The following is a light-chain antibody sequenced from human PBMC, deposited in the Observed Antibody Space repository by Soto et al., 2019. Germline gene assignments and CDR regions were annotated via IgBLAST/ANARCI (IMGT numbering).Light chain of an antibody. Sequence: SYELTQPPSVSVAPGKTATITCGGNNIGTKNVRWYQQKPGQAPVLVIYYDSERPSGIPERFSGSSSGNTATLTISRVEAGDEADYYCQVWDSTSDHVFGTGTKLTV. J-gene: IGLJ1*01. CDR2: YDS. CDR1: NIGTKN. CDR3: QVWDSTSDHV. V-gene: IGLV3-21*04.